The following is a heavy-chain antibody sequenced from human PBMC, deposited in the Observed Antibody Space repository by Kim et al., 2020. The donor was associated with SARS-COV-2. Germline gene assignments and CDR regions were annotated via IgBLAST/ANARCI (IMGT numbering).Heavy chain of an antibody. V-gene: IGHV3-30-3*01. CDR1: GFTFSSYA. CDR3: ARDRWGTIVGAIEGAFDV. D-gene: IGHD1-26*01. Sequence: GGSLRLSCAASGFTFSSYAMHWVRQAPGKGLEWVAVISDDGGNKYYADSVKGRFTISRDNSNNTLYLQMNSLRAEDTAVYYCARDRWGTIVGAIEGAFDVWGAGTTVSVS. J-gene: IGHJ3*01. CDR2: ISDDGGNK.